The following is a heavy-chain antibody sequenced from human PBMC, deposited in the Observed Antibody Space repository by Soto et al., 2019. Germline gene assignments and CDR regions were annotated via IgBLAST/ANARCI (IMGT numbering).Heavy chain of an antibody. CDR2: ISSSSSTI. Sequence: GGSLRLSCAASGFTFSSYSMNWVRQAPGKGLEWVSYISSSSSTIYYADSVKGRFTISRDNAKNSLYLQMNSLRAEDTAVYYCARDHENYGDDFDYWGQGTLVTVSS. D-gene: IGHD4-17*01. V-gene: IGHV3-48*01. J-gene: IGHJ4*02. CDR3: ARDHENYGDDFDY. CDR1: GFTFSSYS.